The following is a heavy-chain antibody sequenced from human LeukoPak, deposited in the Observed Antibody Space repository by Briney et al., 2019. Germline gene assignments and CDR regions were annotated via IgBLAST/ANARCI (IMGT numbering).Heavy chain of an antibody. Sequence: PSETLSLTCIVSGGSISSSSYYWGWIRQPPGKGLEWIGSIYYSGSTYYNPSLKSRVTISVDTSKNQFSLKLSSVTAADTAVYYCASLGLWFGELLSEPWGQGTLVTVSS. V-gene: IGHV4-39*07. CDR2: IYYSGST. D-gene: IGHD3-10*01. CDR3: ASLGLWFGELLSEP. J-gene: IGHJ5*02. CDR1: GGSISSSSYY.